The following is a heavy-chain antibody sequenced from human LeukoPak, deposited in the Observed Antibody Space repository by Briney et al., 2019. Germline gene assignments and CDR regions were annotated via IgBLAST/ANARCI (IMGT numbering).Heavy chain of an antibody. V-gene: IGHV3-66*01. Sequence: GGSLRLSCTASGFAYSGSSMHWVRQAPGKGLEWVSVIYSGGSTYYADSVKGRFTISRDNSKNTLYLQMNSLRAEDTAVYYCARDKVYYYDSSGYSYYWYFDLWGRGTLVTVSS. CDR3: ARDKVYYYDSSGYSYYWYFDL. CDR1: GFAYSGSS. J-gene: IGHJ2*01. CDR2: IYSGGST. D-gene: IGHD3-22*01.